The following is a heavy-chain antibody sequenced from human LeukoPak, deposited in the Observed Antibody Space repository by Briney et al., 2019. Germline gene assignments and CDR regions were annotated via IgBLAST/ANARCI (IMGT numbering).Heavy chain of an antibody. Sequence: ASVKVSCKASGYTFTSYGISWVRQAPGQGLKWMGWISAYNGNTNYAQKLQGRVTMTTDTSTSTAYMELRSLRSDDTAVYYCARLGDMAASAVGFDWGQGTLVTVSS. V-gene: IGHV1-18*01. CDR3: ARLGDMAASAVGFD. CDR1: GYTFTSYG. J-gene: IGHJ4*02. D-gene: IGHD3-16*01. CDR2: ISAYNGNT.